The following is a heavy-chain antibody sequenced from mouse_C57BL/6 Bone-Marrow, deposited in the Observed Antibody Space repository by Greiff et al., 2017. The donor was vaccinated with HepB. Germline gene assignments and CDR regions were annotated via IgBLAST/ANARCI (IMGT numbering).Heavy chain of an antibody. V-gene: IGHV1-19*01. CDR1: GYTFTDYY. D-gene: IGHD1-1*01. CDR2: INPYNGGT. Sequence: VQLQQSGPVLVKPGASVKMSCKASGYTFTDYYMNWVKQSHGKSLEWIGVINPYNGGTSYTQKFKGKATLTVDKSSSTAYMELNSLTSEDSAVYYCASQLLPCYFDVWGTGTTVTVSS. J-gene: IGHJ1*03. CDR3: ASQLLPCYFDV.